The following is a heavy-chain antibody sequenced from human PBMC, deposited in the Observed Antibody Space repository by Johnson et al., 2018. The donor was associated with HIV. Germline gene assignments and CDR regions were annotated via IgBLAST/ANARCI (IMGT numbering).Heavy chain of an antibody. CDR2: IRSKAYGGTT. CDR1: GFTFDDYA. D-gene: IGHD2-21*02. CDR3: TGGRDLRAFDI. J-gene: IGHJ3*02. Sequence: VQPGRSLRLSCAASGFTFDDYAMTWFRQAPGRGLEWVGFIRSKAYGGTTEYAASVKGRFTISRDDSKSVAYLQMNSLKTEDTAVYYCTGGRDLRAFDIWGQGTMVTVSS. V-gene: IGHV3-49*03.